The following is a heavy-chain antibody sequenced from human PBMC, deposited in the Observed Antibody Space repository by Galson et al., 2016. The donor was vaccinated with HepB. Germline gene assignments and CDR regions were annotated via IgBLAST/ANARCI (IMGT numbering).Heavy chain of an antibody. D-gene: IGHD1-26*01. CDR3: ARRRDTASSARYFDY. J-gene: IGHJ4*02. CDR2: IYPGDSDT. Sequence: QSGAEVKKPGESLEISCKGSGYSFTSYRIAWVRQMPGKGLEWMGIIYPGDSDTRYSPSFQGQVTISVDKSISTAYLQWSSLKASDTAMYFCARRRDTASSARYFDYWAQGTLVTVSS. CDR1: GYSFTSYR. V-gene: IGHV5-51*01.